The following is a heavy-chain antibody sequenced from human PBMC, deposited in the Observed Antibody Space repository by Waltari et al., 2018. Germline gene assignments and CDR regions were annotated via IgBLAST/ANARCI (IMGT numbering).Heavy chain of an antibody. V-gene: IGHV4-59*11. J-gene: IGHJ4*02. CDR1: GGSISRHY. CDR3: ARGRRYSSGWYEDY. CDR2: IYYSGST. D-gene: IGHD6-19*01. Sequence: QVQLQESGPGLVKPSETLSLTCTVSGGSISRHYWSWIRQPPGKGLEWIGYIYYSGSTNYNPSLKSRVTISVDTSKNQFSLKLSSVTAADTAVYYCARGRRYSSGWYEDYWGQGTLVTVSS.